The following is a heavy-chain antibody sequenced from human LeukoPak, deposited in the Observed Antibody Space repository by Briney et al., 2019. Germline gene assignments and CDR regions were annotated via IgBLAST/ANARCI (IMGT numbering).Heavy chain of an antibody. CDR3: VKDRGGSPFYGMDV. D-gene: IGHD1-26*01. V-gene: IGHV3-23*01. CDR2: ISGSGGAGT. Sequence: GGSLRLSCAGSGFAFSSYAMSWVRQAPGKGLEWVSTISGSGGAGTYYADSVKGRFTVSRDNSRNTLYLPMNSLRAEDTAVYYCVKDRGGSPFYGMDVWGQGTTVTVSS. CDR1: GFAFSSYA. J-gene: IGHJ6*02.